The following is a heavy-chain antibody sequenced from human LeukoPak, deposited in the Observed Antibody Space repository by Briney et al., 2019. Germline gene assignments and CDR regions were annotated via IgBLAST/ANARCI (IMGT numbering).Heavy chain of an antibody. V-gene: IGHV4-59*01. CDR1: GGSISSYY. J-gene: IGHJ3*02. Sequence: PSETVSLTCTVSGGSISSYYWSWIRQPPGKGLEWIGYIYYSGSTNYNPSLKSRVTISVDTSKNQFSLKLSSVTAADTAVYYCARAVLPTYYYVSSGEGYAFDIWGQGTMVTVSS. CDR2: IYYSGST. D-gene: IGHD3-22*01. CDR3: ARAVLPTYYYVSSGEGYAFDI.